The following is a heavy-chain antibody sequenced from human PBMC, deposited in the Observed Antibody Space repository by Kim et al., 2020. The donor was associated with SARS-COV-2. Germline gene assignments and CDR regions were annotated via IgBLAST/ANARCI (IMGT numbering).Heavy chain of an antibody. CDR3: ARDPSPVRGVINPRKYYYYGMDV. J-gene: IGHJ6*02. V-gene: IGHV1-3*01. CDR2: INAGNGNT. CDR1: GYTFTSYA. D-gene: IGHD3-10*01. Sequence: ASVKVSCKASGYTFTSYAMHWVRQAPGQRLEWMGWINAGNGNTKYSQKFQGRVTITRDTSASTAYMELSSLRSEDTAVYYCARDPSPVRGVINPRKYYYYGMDVWGQGTTVTVSS.